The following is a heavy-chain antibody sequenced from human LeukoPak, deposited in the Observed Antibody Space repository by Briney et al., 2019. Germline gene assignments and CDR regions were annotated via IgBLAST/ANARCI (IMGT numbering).Heavy chain of an antibody. V-gene: IGHV3-74*01. D-gene: IGHD5-18*01. CDR1: GFTFRSYW. J-gene: IGHJ4*02. CDR3: ARVGIQRYFDY. Sequence: GSLRLSCAASGFTFRSYWMHWVRQAPGKGVVWVSGINSDGSSTSYADAVKGRFTISRDNAENTLYLQMNSLRAEDTAVYYCARVGIQRYFDYWGQGTLVTVSS. CDR2: INSDGSST.